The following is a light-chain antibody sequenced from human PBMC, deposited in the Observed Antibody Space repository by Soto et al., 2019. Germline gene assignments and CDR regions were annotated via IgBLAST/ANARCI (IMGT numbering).Light chain of an antibody. CDR1: QSVSSSY. CDR2: DAS. Sequence: IVLTQSPCSLSLSSGERAALSCRASQSVSSSYLAWYQQIPGQAPRLLIYDASSRATGIPDRSSGSGSGPDFPFTITRLEPEDSAVYFCQQYGSSPWTFGQGTKVDIK. J-gene: IGKJ1*01. V-gene: IGKV3-20*01. CDR3: QQYGSSPWT.